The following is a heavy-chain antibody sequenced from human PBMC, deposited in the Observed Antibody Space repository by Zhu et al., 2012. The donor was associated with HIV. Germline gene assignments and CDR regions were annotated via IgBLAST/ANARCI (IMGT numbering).Heavy chain of an antibody. CDR1: GASFSSYY. CDR2: INHSGNT. Sequence: QVQPQQWGAGLLKPSETLSLTCAVYGASFSSYYWTWLRQSPGKGLERIGDINHSGNTNYNSSFKSRVTISIDNSKNQFSLSLKSVTADDSAVYFCAGQIAVADARPGYFDRWGQGHPGHRLL. CDR3: AGQIAVADARPGYFDR. V-gene: IGHV4-34*01. D-gene: IGHD2-21*01. J-gene: IGHJ1*01.